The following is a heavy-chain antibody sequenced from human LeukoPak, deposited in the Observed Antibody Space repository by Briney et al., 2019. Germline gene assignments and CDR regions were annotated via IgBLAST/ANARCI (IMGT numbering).Heavy chain of an antibody. CDR3: VRDLHWGGFDV. V-gene: IGHV3-23*01. D-gene: IGHD7-27*01. CDR1: GFTFSTYG. J-gene: IGHJ3*01. CDR2: ISPSGDIT. Sequence: PGXTLRXXCAASGFTFSTYGMNWVRQAPGKGLEWVSGISPSGDITYYADSVMGRFSISRDNPKSTVSLQMSSLRAEDTALYYCVRDLHWGGFDVWGQGTMVTVSS.